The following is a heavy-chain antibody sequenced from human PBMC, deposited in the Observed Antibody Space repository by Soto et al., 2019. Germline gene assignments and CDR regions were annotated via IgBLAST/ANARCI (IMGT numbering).Heavy chain of an antibody. CDR3: ARRDGLRVPFDY. CDR1: GGSISSSNW. J-gene: IGHJ4*02. V-gene: IGHV4-4*02. Sequence: QVQLQESGPGLVKPSGTLSLTCAVSGGSISSSNWWSWVRQPPGKGLEWIGEIYHSGSTNYNPSLKSRVTRSVDKSKNQFSRKLSSVTAADTAVYDCARRDGLRVPFDYWGQGTLVTVSS. D-gene: IGHD3-10*01. CDR2: IYHSGST.